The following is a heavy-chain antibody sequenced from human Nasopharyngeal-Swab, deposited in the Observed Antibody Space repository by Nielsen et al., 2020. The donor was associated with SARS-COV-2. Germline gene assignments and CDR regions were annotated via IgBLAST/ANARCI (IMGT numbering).Heavy chain of an antibody. CDR1: GFTFSSYA. CDR3: ANSDYYYYYMDV. Sequence: GESLKISCAASGFTFSSYAMHWVRQAPGKGLEWVSAISGSGGSTYYADSVKGRFTISRDNSKNTLYLQMNSLRAEDTAVYYCANSDYYYYYMDVWGKGTTVTVSS. V-gene: IGHV3-23*01. CDR2: ISGSGGST. J-gene: IGHJ6*03. D-gene: IGHD6-19*01.